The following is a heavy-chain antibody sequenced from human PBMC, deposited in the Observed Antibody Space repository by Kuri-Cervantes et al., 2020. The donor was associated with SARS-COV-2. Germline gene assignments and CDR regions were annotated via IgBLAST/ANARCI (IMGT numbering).Heavy chain of an antibody. CDR3: ARGVGAAVAGTLITIYYYYGMDV. CDR2: VYSSGGT. J-gene: IGHJ6*02. D-gene: IGHD6-19*01. CDR1: GGSISGYY. V-gene: IGHV4-4*07. Sequence: GSLRLSCTLSGGSISGYYWSWIRQSAGKGLEFIGRVYSSGGTNYNPSLKSRLSLSVDTSKNQFSLKLTSVTAADTAVYYCARGVGAAVAGTLITIYYYYGMDVWGQGTTVTVSS.